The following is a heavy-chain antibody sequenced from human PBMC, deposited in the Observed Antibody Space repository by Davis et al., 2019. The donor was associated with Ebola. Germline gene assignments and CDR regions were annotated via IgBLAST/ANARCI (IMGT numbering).Heavy chain of an antibody. CDR1: GGSINNYF. J-gene: IGHJ6*02. V-gene: IGHV4-59*01. CDR2: IHYLGNT. Sequence: SETLSLTCTVSGGSINNYFWSWIRQPPGKGLEWIGNIHYLGNTNYNPSLKSRVTMSADTSKNQFSLKLSSVTAADTAVYYCARGNYGDYIVLYYYNMDVWGQGTTVIVSS. CDR3: ARGNYGDYIVLYYYNMDV. D-gene: IGHD4-17*01.